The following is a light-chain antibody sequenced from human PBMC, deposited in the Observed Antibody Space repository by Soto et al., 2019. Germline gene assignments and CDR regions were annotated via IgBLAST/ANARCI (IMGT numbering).Light chain of an antibody. J-gene: IGKJ5*01. V-gene: IGKV2D-29*02. CDR3: MQSTQLPPT. CDR2: EVS. CDR1: QSLLHITGETF. Sequence: VITQTPLSLSFAPLHPSSISCESSQSLLHITGETFLFWYLQKPGQSPQLLIYEVSTRVSGVPDRFSGSGSGTDFTLEISRVETDDVGIYYCMQSTQLPPTFGQGTRLEIK.